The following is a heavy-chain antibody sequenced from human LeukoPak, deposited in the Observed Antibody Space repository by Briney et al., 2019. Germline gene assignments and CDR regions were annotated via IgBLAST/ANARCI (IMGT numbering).Heavy chain of an antibody. CDR1: GDSLSSYY. J-gene: IGHJ5*02. D-gene: IGHD3-3*01. CDR3: ARHLEGWWFDP. CDR2: IYTSGST. Sequence: SETLSLTCTVSGDSLSSYYWNWIRQPPGKGLEWIGYIYTSGSTNYNPSVMSRVTMSVDTSKNQFSLKLSSVTAADTAVYYCARHLEGWWFDPWGQGTLVTVSS. V-gene: IGHV4-4*08.